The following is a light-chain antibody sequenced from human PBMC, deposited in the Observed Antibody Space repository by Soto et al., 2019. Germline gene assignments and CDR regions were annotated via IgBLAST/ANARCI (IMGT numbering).Light chain of an antibody. CDR2: AAS. CDR3: QKYNSALWT. Sequence: DIQMTQSPSSLSASVEDSVIITCRASQSISNHLNWYQQKPGKAPKIISYAASSLQSGVPSRFSGSGSGTDFTLTISSLEPEDVATYYCQKYNSALWTFGQGTKVDIK. J-gene: IGKJ1*01. CDR1: QSISNH. V-gene: IGKV1-39*01.